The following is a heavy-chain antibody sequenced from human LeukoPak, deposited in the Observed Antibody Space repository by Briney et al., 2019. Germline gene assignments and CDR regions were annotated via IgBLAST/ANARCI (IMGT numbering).Heavy chain of an antibody. Sequence: PSETLSLTCTVSGGSISNYWWSWIRQPPGKGLEWIGYVFDSGGTNYNPSLKSRVTISVDTSKKQSSLKLSSVTAADTAVYYCARGYSSSWNYFDYWGLGTLVTVSS. CDR2: VFDSGGT. V-gene: IGHV4-59*01. CDR1: GGSISNYW. D-gene: IGHD6-13*01. J-gene: IGHJ4*02. CDR3: ARGYSSSWNYFDY.